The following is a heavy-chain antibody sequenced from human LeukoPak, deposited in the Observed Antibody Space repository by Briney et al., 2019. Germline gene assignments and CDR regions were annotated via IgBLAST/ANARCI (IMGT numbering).Heavy chain of an antibody. CDR2: ISSNGGST. V-gene: IGHV3-64*01. J-gene: IGHJ4*02. Sequence: GGSLRLSCAASGFTFSSYVMHWVRQAPGKGLEYVSAISSNGGSTYYANSVKGRFTISRDNSKNTLYLQMGSLRAEDMAVYYCASGSGPQWELPLDYRGQGTLVTVSS. CDR1: GFTFSSYV. D-gene: IGHD1-26*01. CDR3: ASGSGPQWELPLDY.